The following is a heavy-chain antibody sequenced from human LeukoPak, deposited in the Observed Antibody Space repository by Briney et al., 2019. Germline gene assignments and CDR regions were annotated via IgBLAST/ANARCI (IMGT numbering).Heavy chain of an antibody. J-gene: IGHJ6*04. CDR3: ARGRGYCSSTSCYPHYYGMDV. CDR1: GGSFSGYY. CDR2: INHSGST. Sequence: PSETLSLTCAVYGGSFSGYYWSWIRQPPGKGLEWIGEINHSGSTNYNPSLKSQVTISVDTSKNQFSLKLSSVTAADTAVYYCARGRGYCSSTSCYPHYYGMDVWGKGTTVTVSS. D-gene: IGHD2-2*01. V-gene: IGHV4-34*01.